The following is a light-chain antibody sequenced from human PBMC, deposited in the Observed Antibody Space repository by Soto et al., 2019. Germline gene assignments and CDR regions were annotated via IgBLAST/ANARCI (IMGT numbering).Light chain of an antibody. V-gene: IGKV1-9*01. J-gene: IGKJ4*01. Sequence: IQLTQSPSSLSASVGDRVTITCRASQGISSYLAWYQQQPGKAPKLLIYAASTLQSGVPSRFSGSGSGTDITLTICSLQPEDFATYYCQQLNSYPFTFGGGTKVEIK. CDR1: QGISSY. CDR3: QQLNSYPFT. CDR2: AAS.